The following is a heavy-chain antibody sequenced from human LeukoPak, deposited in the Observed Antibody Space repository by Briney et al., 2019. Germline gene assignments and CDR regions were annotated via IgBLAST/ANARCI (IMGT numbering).Heavy chain of an antibody. CDR1: GFTFSSYA. J-gene: IGHJ5*02. Sequence: PGGSLRLSCAASGFTFSSYAMSWVRQAPGKGLEWVSAISGSGGSTYYADSVKGRFTISRDNSKNTLYLQMNSLRAEDTAVYHCARVGYCSSTSCGERYNWFDPWGQGTLVTVSS. CDR2: ISGSGGST. CDR3: ARVGYCSSTSCGERYNWFDP. V-gene: IGHV3-23*01. D-gene: IGHD2-2*01.